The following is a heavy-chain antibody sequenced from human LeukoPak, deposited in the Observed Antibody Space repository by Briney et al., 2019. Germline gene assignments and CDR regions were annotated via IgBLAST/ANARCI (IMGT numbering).Heavy chain of an antibody. J-gene: IGHJ5*02. D-gene: IGHD6-19*01. CDR2: INPSGGST. CDR1: GYTFTSYY. V-gene: IGHV1-46*01. CDR3: ARGIFYSSGWYSWFDP. Sequence: ASVKVSCKASGYTFTSYYMHWVRQAPGQGLEWMGIINPSGGSTSCAQKFQGRVTMTRDTSTSTVYMELSSLRSEDTAVYYCARGIFYSSGWYSWFDPWGQGTLVTVSS.